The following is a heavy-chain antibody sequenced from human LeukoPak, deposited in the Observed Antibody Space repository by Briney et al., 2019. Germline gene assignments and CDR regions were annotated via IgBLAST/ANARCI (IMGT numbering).Heavy chain of an antibody. D-gene: IGHD6-13*01. Sequence: PSETLSLTCAVYGGSFSGYYWSWLRQPPGKGLEWIGEINHSGSTNYNPSLKSRVTISVDTSKNQFSLKLSSVTAADTAVYYCARVAEGIYSSSWYDPGYYYYYYMDVWGKGTTVTVSS. CDR3: ARVAEGIYSSSWYDPGYYYYYYMDV. V-gene: IGHV4-34*01. J-gene: IGHJ6*03. CDR1: GGSFSGYY. CDR2: INHSGST.